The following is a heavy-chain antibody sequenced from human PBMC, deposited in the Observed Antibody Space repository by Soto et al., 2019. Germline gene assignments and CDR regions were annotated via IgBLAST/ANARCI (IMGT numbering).Heavy chain of an antibody. CDR1: GFTFSDYW. CDR3: ARDYGAAPLPP. CDR2: IKGDGRER. J-gene: IGHJ5*02. V-gene: IGHV3-7*01. Sequence: EVQLVETGGGLVQPGGSLRLSCVASGFTFSDYWMCWVRHAPGKGLEGLANIKGDGRERLDVDSVKGRFTICRDNAKNSVVLQLNSLTVEDTAVYSCARDYGAAPLPPWGQATLVTVSS. D-gene: IGHD3-10*01.